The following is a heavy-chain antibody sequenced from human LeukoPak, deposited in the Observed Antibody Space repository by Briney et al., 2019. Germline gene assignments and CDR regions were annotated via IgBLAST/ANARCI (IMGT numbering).Heavy chain of an antibody. D-gene: IGHD6-19*01. Sequence: ASVKVSCKASGYTFTSYGISWVRQAPGQGLEWMGWISAYNGNTNYAQKLQGRVIMTTDTSTSTAYMELRSLRSDDTAVYYCARELDGGWVESPWGQGTLVTVSS. CDR1: GYTFTSYG. V-gene: IGHV1-18*01. CDR3: ARELDGGWVESP. J-gene: IGHJ5*02. CDR2: ISAYNGNT.